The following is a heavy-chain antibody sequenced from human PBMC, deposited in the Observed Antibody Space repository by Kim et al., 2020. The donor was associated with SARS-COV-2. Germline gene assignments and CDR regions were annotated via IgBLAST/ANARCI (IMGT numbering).Heavy chain of an antibody. Sequence: GESLKISCKGSGYSFTSYWIGWVRQMPGKGLEWMGIIYPGDSDTRYSPSFQGQVTISADKSISTAYLQWSSLKASDTAMYYCARHALGSFKRWLHLDYWGQGTLVTVSS. D-gene: IGHD5-12*01. V-gene: IGHV5-51*01. CDR1: GYSFTSYW. CDR3: ARHALGSFKRWLHLDY. J-gene: IGHJ4*02. CDR2: IYPGDSDT.